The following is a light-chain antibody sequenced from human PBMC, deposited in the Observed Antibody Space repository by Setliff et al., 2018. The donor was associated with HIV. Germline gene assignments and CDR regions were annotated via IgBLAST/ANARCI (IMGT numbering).Light chain of an antibody. CDR3: CSNTGSNTYV. V-gene: IGLV2-14*01. J-gene: IGLJ1*01. Sequence: ALTQPASMSGSPGQSITISCTGTSSDVATYNYVSWYQQHPGKAPKLMIFEVSNRPSGVSSRFSGSRSGNTASLTISGLQAEDEAAYYCCSNTGSNTYVFGTGTKVTVL. CDR1: SSDVATYNY. CDR2: EVS.